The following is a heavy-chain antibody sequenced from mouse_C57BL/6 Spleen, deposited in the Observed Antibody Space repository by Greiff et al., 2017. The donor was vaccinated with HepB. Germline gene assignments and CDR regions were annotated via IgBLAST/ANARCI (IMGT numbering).Heavy chain of an antibody. D-gene: IGHD2-4*01. CDR2: IDTANGNT. V-gene: IGHV14-3*01. J-gene: IGHJ2*01. CDR3: ARSHYYDYGEGFDY. CDR1: GFNIKNTY. Sequence: EVQLQQSVAELVRPGDSVKLSCTASGFNIKNTYMHWVKQRPEQGLEWIGRIDTANGNTKYAPKFQGKATITADTSSNTAYLQLSSLTSEDTAIYYCARSHYYDYGEGFDYWGQGTTLTVSS.